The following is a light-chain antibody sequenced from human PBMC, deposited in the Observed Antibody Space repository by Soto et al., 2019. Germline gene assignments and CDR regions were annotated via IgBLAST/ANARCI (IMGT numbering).Light chain of an antibody. CDR1: QGISTY. CDR3: QQSYSTTWT. V-gene: IGKV1-39*01. CDR2: AAS. J-gene: IGKJ1*01. Sequence: DIHTTQSPSSLCAVVADRLSINSRACQGISTYLNWSQQKPGKAPKLLIYAASSLQSGVPSRFSGSGSETDFTLTVSSLQPEDFATYSCQQSYSTTWTFGQGTKVDIK.